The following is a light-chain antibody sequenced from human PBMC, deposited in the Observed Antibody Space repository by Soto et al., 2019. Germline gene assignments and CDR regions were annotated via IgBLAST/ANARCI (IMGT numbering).Light chain of an antibody. J-gene: IGKJ1*01. CDR1: QSVSSN. CDR3: QQYNNWPPWT. V-gene: IGKV3-15*01. CDR2: GAS. Sequence: ESVLTQSPGTLSLSTGERATLSCRASQSVSSNYLAWYQQKPGQAPRLLIYGASTRATGIPARFSGSGSGTEFTLTISSLQSEDFAVYYCQQYNNWPPWTFGQGTKVDIK.